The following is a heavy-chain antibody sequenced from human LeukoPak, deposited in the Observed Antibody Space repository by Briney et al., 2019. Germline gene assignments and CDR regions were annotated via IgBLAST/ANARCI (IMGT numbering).Heavy chain of an antibody. CDR2: INHSGST. V-gene: IGHV4-34*01. D-gene: IGHD3-3*01. CDR3: ARETVWSGYCFHFDY. Sequence: SETLSLTCAVYGGSFSGYYWSWIRQPPGKGLEWIGEINHSGSTNYNPSLKSRVTISVDTSKNQFSLKLSSVTAADTAVYYCARETVWSGYCFHFDYWGQGTLVTVSS. J-gene: IGHJ4*02. CDR1: GGSFSGYY.